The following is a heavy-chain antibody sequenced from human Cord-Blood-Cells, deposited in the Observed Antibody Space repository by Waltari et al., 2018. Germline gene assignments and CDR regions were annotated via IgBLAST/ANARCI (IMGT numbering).Heavy chain of an antibody. CDR3: AGRADILTGYYKGWYFDL. Sequence: HLQLQESGPRLVKPSETLSLTGTVSGGPISSSSYPWAWIRQPPRQGLEWIGSIYLSGSTYYNPSLKSRVTISVDTSKNQFSLKLSSVTAADTAVYYCAGRADILTGYYKGWYFDLWGRGTLVTVSS. CDR2: IYLSGST. D-gene: IGHD3-9*01. V-gene: IGHV4-39*07. CDR1: GGPISSSSYP. J-gene: IGHJ2*01.